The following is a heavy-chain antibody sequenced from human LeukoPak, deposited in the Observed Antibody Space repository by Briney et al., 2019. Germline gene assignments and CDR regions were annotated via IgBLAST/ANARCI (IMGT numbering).Heavy chain of an antibody. Sequence: GGSLRLSCTASKFTFSNYALSWVRQAPGKGLEWVSYISSSSSTIYYADSVKGRFTISRDNAKNSLYLQMNSLRAEDTAVYYCARNQPNYFVGHLDYWGQGTLVTVSS. CDR3: ARNQPNYFVGHLDY. D-gene: IGHD5-24*01. V-gene: IGHV3-48*01. CDR1: KFTFSNYA. J-gene: IGHJ4*02. CDR2: ISSSSSTI.